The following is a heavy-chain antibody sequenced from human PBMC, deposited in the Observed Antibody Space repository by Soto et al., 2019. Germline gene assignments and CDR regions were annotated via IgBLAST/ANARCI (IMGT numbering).Heavy chain of an antibody. D-gene: IGHD1-26*01. J-gene: IGHJ5*02. V-gene: IGHV4-4*02. Sequence: QVQLQQSGPGLVKSSGTLSLTCAVYGGSISSDHWWTWVRQPPGKGLEWVGEIYHSGSTAYSPSLKSRVTITVDKSKNQVSLYLRSVTAADTAVYYFTGRPFRNRSCGVDLWGQGTLVTVSS. CDR2: IYHSGST. CDR1: GGSISSDHW. CDR3: TGRPFRNRSCGVDL.